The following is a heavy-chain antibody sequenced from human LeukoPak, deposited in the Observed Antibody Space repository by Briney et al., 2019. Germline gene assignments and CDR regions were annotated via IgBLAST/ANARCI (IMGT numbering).Heavy chain of an antibody. Sequence: TSETLSLTCTVSGGSISTYYWSWIRQPPGKGLEWIGYIYYSGNSNYNPSLKSRATISVDTSKNQFSLKLSSVTAADTAVYYCAGLGASGNGYLSWFDPWGQGTLVTVSS. CDR1: GGSISTYY. CDR3: AGLGASGNGYLSWFDP. D-gene: IGHD3-22*01. CDR2: IYYSGNS. J-gene: IGHJ5*02. V-gene: IGHV4-59*01.